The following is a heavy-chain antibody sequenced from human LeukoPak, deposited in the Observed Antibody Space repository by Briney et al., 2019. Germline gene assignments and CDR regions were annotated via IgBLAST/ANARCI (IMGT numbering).Heavy chain of an antibody. V-gene: IGHV3-20*01. CDR1: GFTFEDYG. D-gene: IGHD6-6*01. J-gene: IGHJ4*02. Sequence: GGSLRLSCAASGFTFEDYGMSWVRQAPGKGLEWVSGINWNGGSTGYADSVKGRFTISRDNAKNSLYLQMNSLRAEDTALYHCARVAGGRVAARPFAYWGQGTLVTVSS. CDR3: ARVAGGRVAARPFAY. CDR2: INWNGGST.